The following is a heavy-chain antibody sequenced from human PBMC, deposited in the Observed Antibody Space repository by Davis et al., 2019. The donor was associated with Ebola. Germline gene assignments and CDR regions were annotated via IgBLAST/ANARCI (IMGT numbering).Heavy chain of an antibody. CDR1: GYTFTSYY. D-gene: IGHD2-2*02. CDR2: INPSGGST. CDR3: ASGTGEYCSSTSCYTAWPPLAY. V-gene: IGHV1-46*01. J-gene: IGHJ4*02. Sequence: ASVKVSCKASGYTFTSYYMHWVRQAPGQGLEWMGIINPSGGSTSYAQKFQGRVTMTRDTSTSTVYMELSSLRSEDTAVYYCASGTGEYCSSTSCYTAWPPLAYWGQGTLVTVSS.